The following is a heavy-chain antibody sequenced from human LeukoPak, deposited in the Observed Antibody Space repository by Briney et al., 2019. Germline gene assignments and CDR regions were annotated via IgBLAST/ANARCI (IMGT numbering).Heavy chain of an antibody. V-gene: IGHV3-23*01. D-gene: IGHD2-15*01. CDR1: GITFSTYA. CDR2: ISSSGSST. Sequence: GGSLRLSCVASGITFSTYAMSWVRQAPGKGLEWVSVISSSGSSTYYADSVKGRFTISRDNLKNTLYLQMNSLRAEDTAVYYCAKARYCSGGSCYSSYYFDYWGQGTLVTVSS. J-gene: IGHJ4*02. CDR3: AKARYCSGGSCYSSYYFDY.